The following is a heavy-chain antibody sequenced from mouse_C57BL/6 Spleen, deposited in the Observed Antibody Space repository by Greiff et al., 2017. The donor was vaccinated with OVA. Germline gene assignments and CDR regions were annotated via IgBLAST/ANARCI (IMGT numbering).Heavy chain of an antibody. J-gene: IGHJ3*01. V-gene: IGHV14-2*01. Sequence: EVQLVQSGAELVKPGASVKLSCTASGFNITDYSMHWVKQRPEQGLEWIGRIDPDDGDTKYDPKFQGKATITADTPSNTAYLQLSSLTSEDTAVDYCATRAPAYWGQGTRVTVSA. CDR2: IDPDDGDT. CDR1: GFNITDYS. CDR3: ATRAPAY.